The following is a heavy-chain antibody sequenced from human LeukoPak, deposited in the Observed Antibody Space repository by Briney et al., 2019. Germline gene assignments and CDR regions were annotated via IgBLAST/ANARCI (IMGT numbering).Heavy chain of an antibody. V-gene: IGHV4-59*01. D-gene: IGHD1-1*01. CDR3: VRESWPPGYKTRYYYYMDV. CDR1: GGSISSYY. CDR2: IYYSGST. Sequence: PSETLSLTCTVSGGSISSYYWSWIRQPPGKGLEWIGYIYYSGSTNYNPSLKSRVTISVDTSKNQFPLKLSSVTAADTAVYYCVRESWPPGYKTRYYYYMDVWGKGTTVTVSS. J-gene: IGHJ6*03.